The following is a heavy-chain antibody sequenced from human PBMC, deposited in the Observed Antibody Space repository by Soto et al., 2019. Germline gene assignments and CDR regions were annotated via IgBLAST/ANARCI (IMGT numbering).Heavy chain of an antibody. J-gene: IGHJ6*02. CDR1: GYTLTELS. CDR2: FDPEDGET. Sequence: ASVKVSCKVSGYTLTELSMHWVRQAPGKGLEWMGGFDPEDGETIYAQKFQGRVTMTEDTSTDTAYMELSSLRSEDTAVYYCVQGGATNVLRYFDWFHYYGMDVWGQGTTVTVSS. V-gene: IGHV1-24*01. D-gene: IGHD3-9*01. CDR3: VQGGATNVLRYFDWFHYYGMDV.